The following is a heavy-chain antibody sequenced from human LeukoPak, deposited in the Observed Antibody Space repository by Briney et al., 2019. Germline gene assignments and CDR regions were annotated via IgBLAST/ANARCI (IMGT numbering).Heavy chain of an antibody. CDR1: GFTFSSYA. J-gene: IGHJ4*02. CDR3: ASLTRY. Sequence: GSLRLSCAASGFTFSSYAMSWVRQPPGKGLEWIGEINHSGSTNYNPSLKSRVTISVDTSKNQFSLKLSSVTAADTAVYYCASLTRYWGQGTLVTVSS. V-gene: IGHV4-34*01. D-gene: IGHD1-14*01. CDR2: INHSGST.